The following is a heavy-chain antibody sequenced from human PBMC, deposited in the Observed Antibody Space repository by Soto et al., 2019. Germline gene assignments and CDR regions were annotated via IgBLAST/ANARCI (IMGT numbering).Heavy chain of an antibody. CDR2: IKSKKDGGAT. V-gene: IGHV3-15*01. CDR1: GFTFSNAW. J-gene: IGHJ1*01. CDR3: TTDYYDATGYYGYFQY. D-gene: IGHD3-22*01. Sequence: EVQLVESGGGLVEPGGSLRLSCAASGFTFSNAWMSWVRQAPGKGLEWVGRIKSKKDGGATDFAAPVKGRFAISRDESKNTLYLQMNSLKTEDTAVYFCTTDYYDATGYYGYFQYWGQGTLLTVSS.